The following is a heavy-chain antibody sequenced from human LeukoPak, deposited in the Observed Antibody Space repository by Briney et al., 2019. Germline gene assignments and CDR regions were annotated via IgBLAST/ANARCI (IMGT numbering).Heavy chain of an antibody. D-gene: IGHD3-16*01. CDR1: GFTFSSYW. CDR2: INHSGNVN. J-gene: IGHJ6*02. CDR3: AGGGGLDV. V-gene: IGHV3-7*03. Sequence: PGGSLRLSCAASGFTFSSYWMNWARQAPGKGLEWVASINHSGNVNYYVDSVKGRFTISRDNAKNSLYLQMSNLRAEDTAVYFWAGGGGLDVWGQGATVTVSS.